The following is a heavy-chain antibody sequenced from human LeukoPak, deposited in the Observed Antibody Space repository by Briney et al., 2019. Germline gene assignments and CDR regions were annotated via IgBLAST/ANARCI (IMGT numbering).Heavy chain of an antibody. CDR3: ARFAAHDAFDI. J-gene: IGHJ3*02. CDR1: GFTFSDYY. D-gene: IGHD2-15*01. Sequence: PGGSLRFPCAASGFTFSDYYMSWIRQAPGKGLEWVSYISSSGSTIYYADSVKGRFTISRDNAKNSLYLQMNSLRAEDTAVYYCARFAAHDAFDIWGQGTMVTVSS. CDR2: ISSSGSTI. V-gene: IGHV3-11*01.